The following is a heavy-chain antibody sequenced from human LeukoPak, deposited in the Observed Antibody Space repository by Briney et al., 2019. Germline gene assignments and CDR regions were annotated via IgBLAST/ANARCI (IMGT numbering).Heavy chain of an antibody. V-gene: IGHV3-21*01. D-gene: IGHD1-26*01. J-gene: IGHJ4*02. CDR3: TRDPPGGDH. CDR1: GFTFSSYS. Sequence: GGSLRLSGAASGFTFSSYSMDWVRQAPGKGLEWVSSISTGSDYIYYADSVKGRFTMSRDNAKNLVYLQMNSLRAEDTAVYYCTRDPPGGDHWGQGTLVTVSS. CDR2: ISTGSDYI.